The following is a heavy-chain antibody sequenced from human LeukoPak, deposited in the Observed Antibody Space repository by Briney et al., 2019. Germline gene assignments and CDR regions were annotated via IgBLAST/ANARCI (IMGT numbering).Heavy chain of an antibody. J-gene: IGHJ4*02. CDR3: ANLARPLDY. CDR2: IRYDGSNE. D-gene: IGHD6-6*01. CDR1: GFTFSSYG. Sequence: GGSLRLSCAASGFTFSSYGMHWVRQAPGKGLEWVAFIRYDGSNEYVDSVKGRFTISRDNSKNTLYLQMNSLKPEVTAVYYCANLARPLDYWGQGALVTVSS. V-gene: IGHV3-30*02.